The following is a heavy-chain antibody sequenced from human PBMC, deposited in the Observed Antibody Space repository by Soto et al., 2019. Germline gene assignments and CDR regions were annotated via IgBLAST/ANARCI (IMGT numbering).Heavy chain of an antibody. CDR1: GYTCTSYY. CDR2: INPSGGST. V-gene: IGHV1-46*01. J-gene: IGHJ5*01. Sequence: ASLKVSCKASGYTCTSYYMHWVLQAPGQGLEWMGIINPSGGSTSYAQKFQGRVTMTRDTSTSTVYMELSSLRSEDTAAYYCARGAAITIFGNHWFDSWGQGTLYIVSS. CDR3: ARGAAITIFGNHWFDS. D-gene: IGHD3-9*01.